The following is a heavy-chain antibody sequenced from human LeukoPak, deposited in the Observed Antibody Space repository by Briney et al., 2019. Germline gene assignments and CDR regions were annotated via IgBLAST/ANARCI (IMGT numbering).Heavy chain of an antibody. CDR3: AKFKLRDHYYYYYGMDV. Sequence: AGGSLRLSCAASGFTFSSYAMSWVRQAPGKGLEWVSAISGSGGSTDYADSVKGRFTISRDNSKNTLYLQMNSLRAEDTAVYYCAKFKLRDHYYYYYGMDVWGQGTTVTVSS. V-gene: IGHV3-23*01. J-gene: IGHJ6*02. D-gene: IGHD4-23*01. CDR2: ISGSGGST. CDR1: GFTFSSYA.